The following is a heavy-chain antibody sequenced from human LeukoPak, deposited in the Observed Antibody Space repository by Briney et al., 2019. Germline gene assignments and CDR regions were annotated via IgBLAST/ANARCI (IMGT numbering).Heavy chain of an antibody. V-gene: IGHV1-18*01. CDR3: AREAEGYYGSGSYYRTIDY. Sequence: GASVKVSCKASGYTFTSYGISWVRQTPGQGLEWMGWISAYNGNTNYAQKLQGRVTMTTDTSTSTAYMELRSLRSDDTAVYYCAREAEGYYGSGSYYRTIDYWGQGTLVTVSS. CDR1: GYTFTSYG. J-gene: IGHJ4*02. D-gene: IGHD3-10*01. CDR2: ISAYNGNT.